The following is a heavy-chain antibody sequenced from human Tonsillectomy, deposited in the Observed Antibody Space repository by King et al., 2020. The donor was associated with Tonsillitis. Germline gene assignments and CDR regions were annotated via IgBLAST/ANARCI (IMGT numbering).Heavy chain of an antibody. CDR2: IKSKTDGGTT. CDR1: GFTFSNAW. V-gene: IGHV3-15*01. CDR3: TTDPELIVPAVPKDYYYYGMDV. D-gene: IGHD2-2*01. J-gene: IGHJ6*02. Sequence: VQLVESGGGLVKPGGSLRLSCAASGFTFSNAWMSWVRQAPGKGLEWVGRIKSKTDGGTTDYAAPVKGRFTISRDDSKNTLYLQMNSLKTEDTAVYYCTTDPELIVPAVPKDYYYYGMDVWGQGTTVTVSS.